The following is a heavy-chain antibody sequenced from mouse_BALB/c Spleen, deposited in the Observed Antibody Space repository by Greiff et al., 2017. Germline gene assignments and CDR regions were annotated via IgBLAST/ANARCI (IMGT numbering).Heavy chain of an antibody. J-gene: IGHJ4*01. V-gene: IGHV2-9-2*01. CDR3: VSSWAMDY. CDR2: IWTGGGT. CDR1: GFSLTSYD. Sequence: ESGPGLVAPSQSLSITCTVSGFSLTSYDISWIRQPPGKGLEWLGVIWTGGGTNYNSAFMSRLSISKDNSKSQVFLKMNSLQTDDTAIYYCVSSWAMDYWGQGTSVTVSS.